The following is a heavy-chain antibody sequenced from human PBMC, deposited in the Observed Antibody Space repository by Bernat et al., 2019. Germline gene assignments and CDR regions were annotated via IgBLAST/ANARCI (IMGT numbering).Heavy chain of an antibody. CDR1: GFSFSGYA. J-gene: IGHJ4*02. D-gene: IGHD1-1*01. CDR3: VKGWNGDY. V-gene: IGHV3-64D*06. CDR2: INNNGGGT. Sequence: EVQLLESGGGLVQPGGSVRLSCSASGFSFSGYAMHWARQAPGKGLEYVSAINNNGGGTYYADSVKGRFTISRDNSRNTLYLQMSSLRTEDTAVYYCVKGWNGDYFAQGTLVTVSS.